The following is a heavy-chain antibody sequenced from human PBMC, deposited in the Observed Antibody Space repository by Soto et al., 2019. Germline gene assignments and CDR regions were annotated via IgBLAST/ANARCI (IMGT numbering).Heavy chain of an antibody. V-gene: IGHV2-5*02. CDR2: IYWDGDQ. D-gene: IGHD1-26*01. J-gene: IGHJ4*02. CDR1: GFSLSTREVG. Sequence: SGPTLVNPTQTLMLTCTFSGFSLSTREVGVGWIRQPPGKALEWLALIYWDGDQRYSPSLKSRLTITKDTSKNQVVLTMTNMDPVDTETYYRQNRSHIHGWVLFDHWGQGILVTVSS. CDR3: QNRSHIHGWVLFDH.